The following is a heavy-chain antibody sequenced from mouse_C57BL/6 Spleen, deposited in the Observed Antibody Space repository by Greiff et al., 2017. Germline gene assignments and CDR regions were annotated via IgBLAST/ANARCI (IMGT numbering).Heavy chain of an antibody. CDR3: ASRKGYVYYFDY. CDR1: GYTFTSYW. Sequence: VQLQQPGTELVKPGASVKLSCKASGYTFTSYWMHWVKQRPGQGLEWIGNINPSNGGTNYNEKLKSKATLTVDKSSSTAYMQLRSLSSDDSAVYYCASRKGYVYYFDYWGQGTTLTVSS. J-gene: IGHJ2*01. CDR2: INPSNGGT. V-gene: IGHV1-53*01.